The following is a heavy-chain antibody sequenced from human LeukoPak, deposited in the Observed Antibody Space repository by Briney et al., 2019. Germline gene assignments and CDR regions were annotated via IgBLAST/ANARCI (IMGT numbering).Heavy chain of an antibody. CDR3: ARDGRGSGFPYYYYGMDV. Sequence: SETLSPTCTVSGGSISSYYWSWIRQPAGKGLEWIGRIYTSGSTNYNPSLKSRVTMSVDTSKNQFSLKLSSVTAADTAVYYCARDGRGSGFPYYYYGMDVWGQGTTVTVSS. D-gene: IGHD3-10*01. CDR1: GGSISSYY. CDR2: IYTSGST. J-gene: IGHJ6*02. V-gene: IGHV4-4*07.